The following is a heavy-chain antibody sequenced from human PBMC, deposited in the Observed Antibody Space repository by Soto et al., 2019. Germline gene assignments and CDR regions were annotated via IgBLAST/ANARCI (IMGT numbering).Heavy chain of an antibody. CDR3: ARARMEYCTNGVCYTEGWFDP. Sequence: ASVKVSCKASGYTFTSYGISWVRQAPGQGLEWMGWISAYNGNTNYAQKLQGRVTMTTDTSTSTAYMELRSLRSDDTAVYYCARARMEYCTNGVCYTEGWFDPWGQGTLVTVSS. J-gene: IGHJ5*02. CDR1: GYTFTSYG. CDR2: ISAYNGNT. D-gene: IGHD2-8*01. V-gene: IGHV1-18*01.